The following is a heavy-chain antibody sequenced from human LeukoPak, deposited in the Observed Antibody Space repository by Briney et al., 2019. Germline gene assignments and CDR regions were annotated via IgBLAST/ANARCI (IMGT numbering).Heavy chain of an antibody. V-gene: IGHV4-59*08. CDR1: GGSISSYY. Sequence: SETLSLTCTVSGGSISSYYWSWIRQPPGKGLEWIGYIYYSGSTNYNPSLKSRVTISVDTSKNHFSLKLSSVTAADTAVYYCASARRDGYGYYGMDVWGQGTTVTVSS. CDR2: IYYSGST. D-gene: IGHD5-24*01. J-gene: IGHJ6*02. CDR3: ASARRDGYGYYGMDV.